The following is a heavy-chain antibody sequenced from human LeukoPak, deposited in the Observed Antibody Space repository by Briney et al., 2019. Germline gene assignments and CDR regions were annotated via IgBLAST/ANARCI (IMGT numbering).Heavy chain of an antibody. CDR2: ISAYNGNT. CDR1: GYTFTSYG. Sequence: ASAKVSCKASGYTFTSYGISWVRQAPGQGLEWMGWISAYNGNTNYAQKLQGKVTMTTDTSTSTAYMELRSLRSDDTAVYYCARDSWELLLYYFDYWGQGTLVTVSS. J-gene: IGHJ4*02. CDR3: ARDSWELLLYYFDY. D-gene: IGHD1-26*01. V-gene: IGHV1-18*01.